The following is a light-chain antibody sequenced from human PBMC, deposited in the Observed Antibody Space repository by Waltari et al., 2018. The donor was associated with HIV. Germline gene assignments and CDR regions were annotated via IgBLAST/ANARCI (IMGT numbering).Light chain of an antibody. CDR2: EDT. V-gene: IGLV3-10*01. CDR3: YSTDHSGNQGV. J-gene: IGLJ2*01. CDR1: ALPKKY. Sequence: SYELTQPSSVSVSPGQTARITCSGDALPKKYASWYQQRSGQAPVLVIYEDTKRTSGIPERCSGSRAGTAATLTISGTQVEDEGDYFCYSTDHSGNQGVFGGGTRLTVL.